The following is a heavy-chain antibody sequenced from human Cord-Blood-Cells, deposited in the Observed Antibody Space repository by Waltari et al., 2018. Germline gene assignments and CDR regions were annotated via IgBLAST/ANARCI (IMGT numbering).Heavy chain of an antibody. CDR3: ARGGYYFDY. Sequence: EVQLVESGGGLVQPGGSLSLPCAASGFTFSSYWMPWVRQAPGKGPVWVSRINSGGSSTSYADAVKGRFTIFRDNDKNTLYLQMNSLRAEDTAVYYCARGGYYFDYWGQGTLVTVSS. CDR2: INSGGSST. V-gene: IGHV3-74*01. D-gene: IGHD3-16*01. J-gene: IGHJ4*02. CDR1: GFTFSSYW.